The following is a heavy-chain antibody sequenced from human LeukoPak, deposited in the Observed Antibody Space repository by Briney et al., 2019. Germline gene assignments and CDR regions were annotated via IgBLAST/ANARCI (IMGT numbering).Heavy chain of an antibody. CDR3: ARETYDFWPDY. V-gene: IGHV4-30-2*01. CDR1: GGSISSGGYY. CDR2: IYHSGST. J-gene: IGHJ4*02. Sequence: SETLSLTCTVSGGSISSGGYYWSWIRQPPGKGLEWIGYIYHSGSTYYNPSLKSRVTISVDRSKNQFSLKLSSVTAADTAVYYCARETYDFWPDYWGQGTLVTVSS. D-gene: IGHD3-3*01.